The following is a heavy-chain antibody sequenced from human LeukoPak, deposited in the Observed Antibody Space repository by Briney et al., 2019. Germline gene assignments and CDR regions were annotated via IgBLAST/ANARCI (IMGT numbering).Heavy chain of an antibody. V-gene: IGHV4-30-2*01. CDR1: GGSISNGGYF. J-gene: IGHJ4*02. CDR2: IFHSGST. CDR3: ARARGYSSYFDY. D-gene: IGHD5-18*01. Sequence: SQTLSLTCTVSGGSISNGGYFWSWIRQPPGKGLEWLGYIFHSGSTYYNPSLKSRVSISVDRSKNQFSLRLSSVTAADTAVYYCARARGYSSYFDYWGQGTLVTVSS.